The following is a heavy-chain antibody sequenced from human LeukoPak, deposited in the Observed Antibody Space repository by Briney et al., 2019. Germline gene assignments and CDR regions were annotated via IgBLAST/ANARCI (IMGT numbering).Heavy chain of an antibody. D-gene: IGHD6-19*01. CDR3: ARKGVAVASFDY. CDR2: IYHSGST. V-gene: IGHV4-38-2*01. CDR1: GYSISSGYY. Sequence: SETLSFTCAVSGYSISSGYYWGWIRQPPGKGLEWIGSIYHSGSTYYNPSLKSRVTISVDTSKNQFSLKLSSVTAADTAVYYCARKGVAVASFDYWGQGTLVTVSS. J-gene: IGHJ4*02.